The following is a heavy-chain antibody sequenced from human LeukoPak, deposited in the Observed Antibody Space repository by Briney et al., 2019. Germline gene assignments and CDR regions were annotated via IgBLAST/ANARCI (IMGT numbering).Heavy chain of an antibody. CDR1: GGSTSSYY. Sequence: PSETLSLTCTVSGGSTSSYYWSWIQQPPGKGLEWIGYIYYSGSTNYNPSLKSRVTISVDTSKNQFSLKLSSVTAADTAVYYCARGRGLTDWYFDLWGRGTLVTVSP. CDR3: ARGRGLTDWYFDL. V-gene: IGHV4-59*01. J-gene: IGHJ2*01. CDR2: IYYSGST. D-gene: IGHD7-27*01.